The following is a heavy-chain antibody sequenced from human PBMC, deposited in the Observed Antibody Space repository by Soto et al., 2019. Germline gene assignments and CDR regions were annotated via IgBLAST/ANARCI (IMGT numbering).Heavy chain of an antibody. CDR1: GFTFSSYW. D-gene: IGHD3-3*01. V-gene: IGHV3-74*01. Sequence: GGSLRLSCAASGFTFSSYWMHWVRQAPGKGLVWVSRINSDGSSTSYADSVKGRFTISRDNAKNTLYLQMNSLRAEDTAVCYCATSTYYDFWSGYSGGYYGMDVWGQGTTVTVSS. CDR3: ATSTYYDFWSGYSGGYYGMDV. J-gene: IGHJ6*02. CDR2: INSDGSST.